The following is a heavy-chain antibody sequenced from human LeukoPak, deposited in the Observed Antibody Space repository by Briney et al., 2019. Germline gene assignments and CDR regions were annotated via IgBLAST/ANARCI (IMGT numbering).Heavy chain of an antibody. CDR1: GGSISSANYY. CDR3: ARRAKQWLPPPRGSVEYNWFDP. V-gene: IGHV4-61*02. J-gene: IGHJ5*02. D-gene: IGHD6-19*01. CDR2: IYTSGST. Sequence: SETLSLTCTVSGGSISSANYYWSWIRQPAGKGLEWIGRIYTSGSTNYNPSLKSRVTISVDTSKNQFSLKLSSVTAADTAVYYCARRAKQWLPPPRGSVEYNWFDPWGQGTLVTVSS.